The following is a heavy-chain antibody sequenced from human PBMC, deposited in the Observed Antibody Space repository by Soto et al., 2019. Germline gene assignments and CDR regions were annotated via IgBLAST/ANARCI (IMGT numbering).Heavy chain of an antibody. CDR2: INPSGGST. J-gene: IGHJ4*02. CDR3: ANSATLCGLDY. Sequence: QVQLVQSGAEVKKPGASVKVSCKASGYTFTSYYMHWVRQAPGQGLEWMGIINPSGGSTSYAQKFQASVTMNRDTFKRTANIALPSLRSEDKAVYYWANSATLCGLDYSGQGTLFTVSS. CDR1: GYTFTSYY. D-gene: IGHD1-26*01. V-gene: IGHV1-46*01.